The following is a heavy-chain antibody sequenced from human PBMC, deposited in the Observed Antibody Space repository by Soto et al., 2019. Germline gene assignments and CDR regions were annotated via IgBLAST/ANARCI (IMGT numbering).Heavy chain of an antibody. CDR3: ATRVSISGVVISWLDP. CDR1: GGTFSSYS. J-gene: IGHJ5*01. D-gene: IGHD3-3*01. Sequence: QVQLVQSGAEVKEPGSSVKVSCKASGGTFSSYSISWVRQPPGQGLEWMGGISPILGTVQYAQMFQGRLTITADESTSTAYMELSRLKSDDTAVYYCATRVSISGVVISWLDPWGRGTLVTVSS. CDR2: ISPILGTV. V-gene: IGHV1-69*01.